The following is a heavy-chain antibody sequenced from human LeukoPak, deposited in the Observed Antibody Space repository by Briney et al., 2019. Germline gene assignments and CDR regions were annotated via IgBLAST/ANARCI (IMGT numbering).Heavy chain of an antibody. V-gene: IGHV3-23*01. CDR3: AKGSRGNRPYYFDY. CDR1: GFTFSNYA. J-gene: IGHJ4*02. D-gene: IGHD2-15*01. Sequence: GGSLKLSCAASGFTFSNYAMSWVRQAPGKGLEWVSAITDSGGDTYHADSVKGRFTISRDNSKNTLYLQTNSLRAEDTAIYYCAKGSRGNRPYYFDYWGQGTLVTVSS. CDR2: ITDSGGDT.